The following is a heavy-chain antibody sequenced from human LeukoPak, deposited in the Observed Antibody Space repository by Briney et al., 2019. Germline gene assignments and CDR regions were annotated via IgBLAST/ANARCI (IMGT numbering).Heavy chain of an antibody. J-gene: IGHJ4*02. V-gene: IGHV3-23*01. CDR1: GFTFSSYA. CDR2: ISGSGGST. CDR3: ARDQYLDY. Sequence: GGSLRLSCAASGFTFSSYAMSWVRQAPGKGLEWVSVISGSGGSTYYADSVKGRFTISRDNAKNSLDLQMNSLRAEDTAVYYCARDQYLDYWGQGTLVTVSS.